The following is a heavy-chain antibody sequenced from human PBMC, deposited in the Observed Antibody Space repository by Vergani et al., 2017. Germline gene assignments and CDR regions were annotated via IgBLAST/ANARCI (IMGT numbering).Heavy chain of an antibody. CDR3: ARGGGVGWLQLYFDY. CDR2: INHSGST. J-gene: IGHJ4*02. V-gene: IGHV4-34*01. Sequence: QVQLQQWGAGLLKPSETLSLTCAVYGGSFSGYYWSWIRQPPGKGLEWIGEINHSGSTNYNPSLKSRVTISVDTSKNQFSLKLSSVTAADTAVYYCARGGGVGWLQLYFDYWGQGTLVTVSS. D-gene: IGHD5-24*01. CDR1: GGSFSGYY.